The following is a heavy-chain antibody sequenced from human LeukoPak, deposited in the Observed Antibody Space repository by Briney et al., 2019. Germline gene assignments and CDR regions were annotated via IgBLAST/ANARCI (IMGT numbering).Heavy chain of an antibody. V-gene: IGHV1-46*01. CDR3: AGEYSSSPEMSYYYYYYGMDV. CDR1: GYTFTSYY. J-gene: IGHJ6*02. Sequence: ASVKVSCKASGYTFTSYYMHWVRQAPGQGLEWMGIINPSGGSTSYAQKFQGRVTMTRDTSTSTVYMELSSLRSEDTAVYYCAGEYSSSPEMSYYYYYYGMDVWGQGTTVTVSS. CDR2: INPSGGST. D-gene: IGHD6-6*01.